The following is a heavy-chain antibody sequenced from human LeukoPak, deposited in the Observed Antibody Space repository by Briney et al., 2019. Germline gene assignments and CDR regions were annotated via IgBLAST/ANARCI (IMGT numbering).Heavy chain of an antibody. D-gene: IGHD2-15*01. V-gene: IGHV4-59*08. CDR3: ARYYCSGGSCYSFDL. CDR1: GGSISTSY. Sequence: SETLSLTCTVSGGSISTSYWSWIRQPPGRGLEWIAYINYSGSSNYNPSLKSRVIISVDTSKNQFSLKLSSLTAADTAVYYCARYYCSGGSCYSFDLWGRGTLVTVSS. CDR2: INYSGSS. J-gene: IGHJ2*01.